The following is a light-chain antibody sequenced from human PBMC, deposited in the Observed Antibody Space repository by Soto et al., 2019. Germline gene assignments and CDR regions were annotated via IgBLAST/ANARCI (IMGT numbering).Light chain of an antibody. V-gene: IGKV3-11*01. J-gene: IGKJ4*01. CDR2: DAS. CDR1: QSVSRY. Sequence: EIVLTQSPATLSLSPGERATLSCRASQSVSRYLAWYQQKPGQAPRLLISDASNRATGIPARFSGSGSGTDFTLTVSSREPEDFAVYYCQQRRDWPLTFGGGTKVEI. CDR3: QQRRDWPLT.